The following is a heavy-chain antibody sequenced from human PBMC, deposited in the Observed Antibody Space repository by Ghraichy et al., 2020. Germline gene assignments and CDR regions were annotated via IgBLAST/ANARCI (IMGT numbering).Heavy chain of an antibody. Sequence: SETLSLTCTVSGGSVSSGSYYWSWIRQPPGKGLEWIGYIYYSGSTNYNPSLKSRVTISVDTSKNQFSLKLSSVTAADTAVYYCAREGYYGSGSYYNPNWFDPWSQGTLVTVSS. D-gene: IGHD3-10*01. V-gene: IGHV4-61*01. CDR1: GGSVSSGSYY. CDR2: IYYSGST. J-gene: IGHJ5*02. CDR3: AREGYYGSGSYYNPNWFDP.